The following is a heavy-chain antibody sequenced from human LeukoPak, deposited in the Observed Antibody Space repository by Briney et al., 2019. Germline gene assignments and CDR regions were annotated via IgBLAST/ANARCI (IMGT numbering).Heavy chain of an antibody. V-gene: IGHV3-23*01. D-gene: IGHD4/OR15-4a*01. CDR3: ANLWWPRKYYYFDY. J-gene: IGHJ4*02. CDR2: ISVSGDST. CDR1: VLTPWDYV. Sequence: VGSLRLSCVASVLTPWDYVLSWGPQAPGKGGEWVSAISVSGDSTYYADSVKGRFTISRDKSKNTLYLQMSRPRAEDTAVYFCANLWWPRKYYYFDYWGQGTLVTVSS.